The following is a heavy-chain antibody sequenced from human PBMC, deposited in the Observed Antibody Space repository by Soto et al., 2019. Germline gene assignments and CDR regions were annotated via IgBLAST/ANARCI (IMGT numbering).Heavy chain of an antibody. CDR1: GFTFSNAW. CDR3: TTIAVAYVYLDY. CDR2: IKSKTDGETT. Sequence: GGSLRLSCAASGFTFSNAWMSWVRQAPGKGLEWVGRIKSKTDGETTDYAAPVKGRFTISRDDSKNTLYLQMNSLKTEDTAVYYCTTIAVAYVYLDYWGQGTLVTVSS. J-gene: IGHJ4*02. D-gene: IGHD6-19*01. V-gene: IGHV3-15*01.